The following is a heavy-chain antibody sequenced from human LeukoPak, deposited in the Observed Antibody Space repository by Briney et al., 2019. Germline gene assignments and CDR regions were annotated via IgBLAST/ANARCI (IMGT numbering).Heavy chain of an antibody. CDR2: ISSSGGST. J-gene: IGHJ4*02. Sequence: GGSLRLSCAASVFTFSSYCMNWVRQAPGKGLEWVSVISSSGGSTYYADSVKGRFTISRDNSKNTLYLQMDSLRADDTAVYYCATSTDFGDYWGQGTLVTVSS. V-gene: IGHV3-23*01. CDR3: ATSTDFGDY. CDR1: VFTFSSYC. D-gene: IGHD4-17*01.